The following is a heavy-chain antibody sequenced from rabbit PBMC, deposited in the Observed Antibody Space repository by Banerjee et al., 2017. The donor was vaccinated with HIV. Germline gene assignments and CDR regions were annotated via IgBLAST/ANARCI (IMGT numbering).Heavy chain of an antibody. CDR2: IYPDYGST. CDR3: ARDLAGVIGWNFNL. Sequence: QQQLEESGGGLVKPGGTLTLTCKASGFSFSSGYDMCWVRQAPGKGLEWIACIYPDYGSTDYASWVNGRFTISKTSSTVTLQMTSLTAADTATYFCARDLAGVIGWNFNLWGQGTLVTVS. J-gene: IGHJ4*01. D-gene: IGHD4-1*01. V-gene: IGHV1S45*01. CDR1: GFSFSSGYD.